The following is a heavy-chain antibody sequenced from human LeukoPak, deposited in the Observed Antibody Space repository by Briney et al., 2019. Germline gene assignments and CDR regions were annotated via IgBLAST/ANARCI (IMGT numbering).Heavy chain of an antibody. CDR1: GFPFSSYW. V-gene: IGHV3-74*01. Sequence: PGGSLRLSCGASGFPFSSYWMHWVRQVPGKGLVWVSRINSDATSTTQADSVKGRFIISRDDANNTLYLQMNGLRDDDTAVYYCARGNRGSRFFDLWGRGTLVTVSS. D-gene: IGHD2-15*01. J-gene: IGHJ2*01. CDR3: ARGNRGSRFFDL. CDR2: INSDATST.